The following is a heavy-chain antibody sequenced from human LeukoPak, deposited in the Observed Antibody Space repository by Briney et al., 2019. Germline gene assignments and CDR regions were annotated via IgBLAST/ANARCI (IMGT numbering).Heavy chain of an antibody. CDR1: GFTVSDNY. Sequence: GGSLRLSCAASGFTVSDNYMSWVRQAPGKGLEWVSVIYSGGSTYYADSVRGRFTISRDNSKNTLYLQMNSLRAEDTAVYYCAKDFMATITDYWGQGTLVTVSS. V-gene: IGHV3-66*01. J-gene: IGHJ4*02. CDR2: IYSGGST. D-gene: IGHD5-24*01. CDR3: AKDFMATITDY.